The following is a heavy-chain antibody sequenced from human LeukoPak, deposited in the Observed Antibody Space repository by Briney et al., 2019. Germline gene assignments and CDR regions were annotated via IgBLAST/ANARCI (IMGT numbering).Heavy chain of an antibody. J-gene: IGHJ4*02. Sequence: SETLSLTCIVSGYSISSGYYWGWIRQPPGKGLEWIGSIYHSGSTYYNPSLKSRVTISVDTSKNQFSLKLSSVTAADTAFYYCARGRYTYAGYYFDYWGQGTLVTVSS. CDR3: ARGRYTYAGYYFDY. D-gene: IGHD5-18*01. CDR1: GYSISSGYY. CDR2: IYHSGST. V-gene: IGHV4-38-2*02.